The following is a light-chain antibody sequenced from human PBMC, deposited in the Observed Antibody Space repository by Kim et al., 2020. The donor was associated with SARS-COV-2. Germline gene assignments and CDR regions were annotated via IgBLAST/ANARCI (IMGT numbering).Light chain of an antibody. CDR2: QDS. Sequence: SYELTQPPSVSVSPGQTASITCSGDKLGDKYACWYQQKPGQSPVLVIYQDSKRPSGIPERFSGSNSGNTATLTISGTQAMDEADYYCQAWDSSTVVFGGGPHLTVL. CDR3: QAWDSSTVV. V-gene: IGLV3-1*01. CDR1: KLGDKY. J-gene: IGLJ2*01.